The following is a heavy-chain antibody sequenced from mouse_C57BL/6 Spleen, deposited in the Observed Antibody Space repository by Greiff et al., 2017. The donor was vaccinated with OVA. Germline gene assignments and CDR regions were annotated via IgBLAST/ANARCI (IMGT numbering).Heavy chain of an antibody. CDR1: GYTFTSYW. J-gene: IGHJ2*01. V-gene: IGHV1-50*01. Sequence: QVQLQQPGAELVKPGASVKLSCKASGYTFTSYWMQWVKQRPGQGLEWIGEIDPSDSYTNYNQKFKGKATLTVDTSSSTAYMQLSSLTSEDSAVYYCAREAVKAYWGQGTTLTVSS. CDR2: IDPSDSYT. CDR3: AREAVKAY.